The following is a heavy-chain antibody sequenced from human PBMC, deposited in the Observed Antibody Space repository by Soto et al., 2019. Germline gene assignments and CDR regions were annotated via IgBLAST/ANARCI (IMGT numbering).Heavy chain of an antibody. CDR3: ATAGTSGSVDWYFDL. V-gene: IGHV3-30*03. Sequence: QVQLVESGGGVVQPGRSLRLSCAASGFTFSSYGMHWVRQAPGKGLEWVAVISYDGSNKYYADSVKGRFTISRDNSKNTLYLQMNGLGAEDTAVYYCATAGTSGSVDWYFDLWGRGTLVTVSS. CDR1: GFTFSSYG. J-gene: IGHJ2*01. D-gene: IGHD3-10*01. CDR2: ISYDGSNK.